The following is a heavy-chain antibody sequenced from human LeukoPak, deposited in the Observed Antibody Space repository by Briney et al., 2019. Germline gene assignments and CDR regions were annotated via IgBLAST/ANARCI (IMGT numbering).Heavy chain of an antibody. V-gene: IGHV4-39*07. CDR1: GGSISSSSYY. CDR3: AKENGYGGNLRFDY. D-gene: IGHD4-23*01. Sequence: SETLSLTCTVSGGSISSSSYYWGWIRQPPGKGLEWIGSIYYSGSTYYNPSLKSRVTISVDTSKNQFSLKLSSVTAADTAVYYCAKENGYGGNLRFDYWGQGTLVTVSS. J-gene: IGHJ4*02. CDR2: IYYSGST.